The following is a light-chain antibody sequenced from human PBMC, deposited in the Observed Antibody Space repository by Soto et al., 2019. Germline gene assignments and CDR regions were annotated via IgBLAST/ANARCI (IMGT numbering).Light chain of an antibody. CDR2: KAS. CDR3: QQYNSYPLT. Sequence: DIQMTQSPSTLSASIRDRVTITCRASQSISNLLAWYQQKPGRAPTLLIYKASTLESGVPSRFSGSGSGTEFTLTISSLQPDDCATYYCQQYNSYPLTFGQGTRLEIK. CDR1: QSISNL. V-gene: IGKV1-5*03. J-gene: IGKJ5*01.